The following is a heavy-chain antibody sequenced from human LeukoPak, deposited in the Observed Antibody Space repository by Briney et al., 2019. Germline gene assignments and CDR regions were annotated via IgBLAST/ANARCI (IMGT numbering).Heavy chain of an antibody. CDR3: ARRGLTNEDTYCHSTGCYIASGDWFDP. V-gene: IGHV1-18*01. CDR1: GYTFTSYG. Sequence: ASGKVSCKASGYTFTSYGISWVRQAPGQGLAWMGWINPYNGNTNYAQNLQGRVTMTTDTSTSTAYLELRSLRSDDTAVYYCARRGLTNEDTYCHSTGCYIASGDWFDPWGQGTLVTVSS. D-gene: IGHD2-2*02. CDR2: INPYNGNT. J-gene: IGHJ5*02.